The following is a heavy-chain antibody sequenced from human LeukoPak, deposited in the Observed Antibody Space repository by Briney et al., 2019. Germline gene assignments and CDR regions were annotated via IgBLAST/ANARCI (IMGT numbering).Heavy chain of an antibody. J-gene: IGHJ4*02. Sequence: SETLSLTCAVYGGSFSGYYWSWIRQPPGKGLEWIGEINHSGSTNYNPSLKSRITISVDTSKNQFSLKLSSVTAADTAVYYCARWGHYFDYWGQGTLVTVSS. V-gene: IGHV4-34*01. D-gene: IGHD7-27*01. CDR3: ARWGHYFDY. CDR2: INHSGST. CDR1: GGSFSGYY.